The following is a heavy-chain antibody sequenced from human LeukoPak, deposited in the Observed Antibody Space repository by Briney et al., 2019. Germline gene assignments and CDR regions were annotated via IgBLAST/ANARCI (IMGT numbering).Heavy chain of an antibody. CDR3: ARDQHVWGSYRTFDY. Sequence: ASVKVSCKASGYTFTSYGISWVRQAPGQGLEWMGWISAYNGNTNYAQKLQGRATMTTDTSTSTAYMELRSLRSDDTAVYYCARDQHVWGSYRTFDYWGQGTLVTVSS. CDR2: ISAYNGNT. D-gene: IGHD3-16*02. J-gene: IGHJ4*02. CDR1: GYTFTSYG. V-gene: IGHV1-18*01.